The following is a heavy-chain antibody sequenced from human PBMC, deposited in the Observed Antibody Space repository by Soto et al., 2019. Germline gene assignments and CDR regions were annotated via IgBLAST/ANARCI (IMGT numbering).Heavy chain of an antibody. CDR2: ISYDGSNK. J-gene: IGHJ4*02. V-gene: IGHV3-30*18. Sequence: QVQLVESGGGVVQPGRSLRLSCAASGFTFSSYGMHWVRQAPGKGLEWVAVISYDGSNKYYADSVKGRFTISRDNSKNTLYLQMNSRRAEDTAEYYCANPRKSSWYDYWGQGTLVTVSS. D-gene: IGHD6-13*01. CDR3: ANPRKSSWYDY. CDR1: GFTFSSYG.